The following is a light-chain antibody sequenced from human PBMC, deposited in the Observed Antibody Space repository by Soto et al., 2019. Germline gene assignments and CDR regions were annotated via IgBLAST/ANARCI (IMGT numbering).Light chain of an antibody. V-gene: IGKV4-1*01. J-gene: IGKJ1*01. CDR2: WAT. CDR1: QSVLHSSNNKNY. Sequence: DIVMTQSPDSLAVSLGERATINCKSSQSVLHSSNNKNYLAWHQQKPGQPPKLLIYWATTRESGVPDRFSGSGSGTEFTLTISSLQAEDVAVYYCQQYYRTRTFGQGTKVEIK. CDR3: QQYYRTRT.